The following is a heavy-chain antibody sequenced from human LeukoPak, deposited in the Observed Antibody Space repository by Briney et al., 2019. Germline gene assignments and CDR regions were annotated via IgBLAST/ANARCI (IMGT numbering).Heavy chain of an antibody. Sequence: ETLSLTCVVSGGSISSTSYYWGWIRQPPGKGLEWVANIKQDGSERFYVDSVKGRFTISRDDAKNSLYLQMSSLRAEDTAIYYCAREPHPYYYYYYMDVWGKGTTVTVSS. V-gene: IGHV3-7*01. J-gene: IGHJ6*03. CDR2: IKQDGSER. CDR1: GGSISSTSYY. CDR3: AREPHPYYYYYYMDV.